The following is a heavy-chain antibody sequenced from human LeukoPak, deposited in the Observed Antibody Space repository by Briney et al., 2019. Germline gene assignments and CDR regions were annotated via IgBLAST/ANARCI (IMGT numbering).Heavy chain of an antibody. V-gene: IGHV1-18*01. Sequence: ASVRVSCKASGYTFTSYGISWVRQAPGQGLEWMGWISAYNGNTNYAQKLQGRVTMTTDTSTSTAYMELRSLRSDDTAVYYCARDADYFMNFDYWGQGTLVTVSS. D-gene: IGHD3-10*01. J-gene: IGHJ4*02. CDR2: ISAYNGNT. CDR3: ARDADYFMNFDY. CDR1: GYTFTSYG.